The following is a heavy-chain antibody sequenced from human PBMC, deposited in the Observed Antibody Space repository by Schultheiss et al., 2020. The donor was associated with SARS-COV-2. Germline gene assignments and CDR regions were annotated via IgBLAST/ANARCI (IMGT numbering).Heavy chain of an antibody. CDR1: GFTFSSYA. CDR3: AKIGSSSGWSEVDY. V-gene: IGHV3-23*01. CDR2: ISGGGGST. J-gene: IGHJ4*02. Sequence: GGSLRLSCAASGFTFSSYAMSWVRQTPGKGLEWVSTISGGGGSTYYADSVKGRFTISRDNSKNKLFLQMSSLRAEDTAVYYCAKIGSSSGWSEVDYWGQGTLVTVSS. D-gene: IGHD6-19*01.